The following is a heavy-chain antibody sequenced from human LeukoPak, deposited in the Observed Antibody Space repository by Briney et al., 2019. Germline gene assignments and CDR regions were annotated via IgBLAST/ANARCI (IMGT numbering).Heavy chain of an antibody. J-gene: IGHJ4*02. CDR2: ISSSGNTT. CDR1: GFTFSDYY. Sequence: PGGSLRLSCAASGFTFSDYYMSWIRQAPGKGLECVSYISSSGNTTYHADSVKGRFTISRDNAKNSLYLQMSSLRAEDTAVYYCARDGGSSWYFDYWGQGTLVTFSS. V-gene: IGHV3-11*04. CDR3: ARDGGSSWYFDY. D-gene: IGHD6-13*01.